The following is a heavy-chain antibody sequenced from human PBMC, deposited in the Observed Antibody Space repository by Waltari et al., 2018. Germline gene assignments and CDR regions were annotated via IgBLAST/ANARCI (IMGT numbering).Heavy chain of an antibody. Sequence: QEQLQQWGAGLLKPSETLSLTCAVYGGSFSGYYWSWIRQPPGKGLEWIGEINHSGSTNYNPSLKSRVTISVDTSKNQFSLKLSSVTAADTAVYYCASGVTGDRSGFDPWGQGTLVTVSS. CDR1: GGSFSGYY. J-gene: IGHJ5*02. D-gene: IGHD7-27*01. V-gene: IGHV4-34*01. CDR2: INHSGST. CDR3: ASGVTGDRSGFDP.